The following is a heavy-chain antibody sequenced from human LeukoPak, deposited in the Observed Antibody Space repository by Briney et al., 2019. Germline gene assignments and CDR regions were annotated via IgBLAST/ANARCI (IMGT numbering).Heavy chain of an antibody. CDR3: AKDLDSTGYFSYNY. J-gene: IGHJ4*02. D-gene: IGHD3-22*01. CDR2: ISTSGRT. Sequence: GGSLRLSCAASGFTFSSYSMNWVRQAPGKGLEWISLISTSGRTHYADSVKGRFTISRDNSKSTLYLQMNSLRVEDTALYHCAKDLDSTGYFSYNYWGRGTLVTVSS. CDR1: GFTFSSYS. V-gene: IGHV3-23*01.